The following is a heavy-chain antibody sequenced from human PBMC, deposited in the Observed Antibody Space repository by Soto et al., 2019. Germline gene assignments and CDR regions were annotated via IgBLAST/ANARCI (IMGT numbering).Heavy chain of an antibody. CDR2: IIANHGKT. J-gene: IGHJ3*02. CDR3: ARDPSVLNSSGRPRGAFDI. D-gene: IGHD6-19*01. CDR1: GGTFSSYT. Sequence: GASVKVSCKASGGTFSSYTISWVRQAPGQGLEWMGRIIANHGKTSYAQRLQGRVTMTTDTSTSTAYMELRSLRSDDTAVYYCARDPSVLNSSGRPRGAFDIWGQGTMVTVSS. V-gene: IGHV1-18*01.